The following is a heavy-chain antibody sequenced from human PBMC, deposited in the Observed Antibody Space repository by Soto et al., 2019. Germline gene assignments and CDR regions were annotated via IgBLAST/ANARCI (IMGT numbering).Heavy chain of an antibody. CDR3: ANACQYGMDV. V-gene: IGHV3-23*01. J-gene: IGHJ6*02. CDR1: GFTFSHYA. Sequence: EVQLLESGGGLVQPGGSLRLSCAASGFTFSHYAMNWVRQSPGKGLEWVSGISGSGDSTYYADSVKGRLTVSRDNSKNTLYLQMNSLRAEDTAVDYCANACQYGMDVWRQGTTVTVSS. CDR2: ISGSGDST.